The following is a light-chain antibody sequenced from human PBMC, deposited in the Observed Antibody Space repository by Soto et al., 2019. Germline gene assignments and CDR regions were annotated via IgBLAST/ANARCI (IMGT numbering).Light chain of an antibody. CDR1: QSISSS. V-gene: IGKV1-39*01. CDR3: QQSYSTPLT. J-gene: IGKJ4*01. Sequence: DIQMSQSPSSLSASVGDRVTITCRASQSISSSFNWYQQKPGKAPQLLIYAASSLQSGVPSRFSGSGSGTDFTLTISTLQPDDFATYYCQQSYSTPLTFGGGTKVDIK. CDR2: AAS.